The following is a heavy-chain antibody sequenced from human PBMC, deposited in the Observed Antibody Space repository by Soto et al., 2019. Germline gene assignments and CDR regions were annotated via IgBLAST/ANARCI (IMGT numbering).Heavy chain of an antibody. J-gene: IGHJ3*02. V-gene: IGHV4-34*01. CDR3: AKGKYYGSGKNAFDI. Sequence: SETLSLTCAVYGGSFSGYYWSWIRQPPGKGLEWIGEINHSGSTNYNPSLKSRVTISVDTSKNQFSLKLSSVTAADTAVYYCAKGKYYGSGKNAFDIWGQGTMVTVSS. CDR2: INHSGST. D-gene: IGHD3-10*01. CDR1: GGSFSGYY.